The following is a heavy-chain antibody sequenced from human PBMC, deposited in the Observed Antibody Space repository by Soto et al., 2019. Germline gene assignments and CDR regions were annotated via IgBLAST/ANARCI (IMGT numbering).Heavy chain of an antibody. D-gene: IGHD6-13*01. Sequence: EVQLVESGGGLVKPGGSLRLSCAASGFTFSSYNMNWVRQAPGKGLEWVSSISSGSGYIYYADSVMGRFTISRDNAKNSLYLQMNSLRAEDKAVYYCGRQGSSSADAFDIWGQGTKVTVSS. CDR1: GFTFSSYN. CDR3: GRQGSSSADAFDI. J-gene: IGHJ3*02. V-gene: IGHV3-21*01. CDR2: ISSGSGYI.